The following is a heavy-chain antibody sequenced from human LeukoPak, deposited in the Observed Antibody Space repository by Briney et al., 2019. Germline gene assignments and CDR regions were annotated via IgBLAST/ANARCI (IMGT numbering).Heavy chain of an antibody. J-gene: IGHJ4*02. D-gene: IGHD1-1*01. Sequence: SGPTLVDPPQTLTLTCTFSGFSLSTSGVGVGWIRQPPVKALEWLALIYWNDDKRYNPSLKSRLTITKETSKNQVVLPMTNMDPVDTATYYCAHSSANDWNAWYFDYWGQGTLFTFSS. CDR3: AHSSANDWNAWYFDY. V-gene: IGHV2-5*01. CDR2: IYWNDDK. CDR1: GFSLSTSGVG.